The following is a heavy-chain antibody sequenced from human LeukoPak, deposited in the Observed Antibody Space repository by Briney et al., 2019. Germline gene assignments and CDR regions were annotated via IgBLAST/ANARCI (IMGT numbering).Heavy chain of an antibody. D-gene: IGHD2-15*01. CDR2: ISNSGGNT. Sequence: HPGGSLRLSCAASGFTFSSYAMSRVRQAPGKGLEWVSAISNSGGNTYYADSVKGRFTISRDNSKDTLSLQMNSLRAEDTAVYYCVLKVRFDYWGQGTLVTVSS. J-gene: IGHJ4*02. V-gene: IGHV3-23*01. CDR3: VLKVRFDY. CDR1: GFTFSSYA.